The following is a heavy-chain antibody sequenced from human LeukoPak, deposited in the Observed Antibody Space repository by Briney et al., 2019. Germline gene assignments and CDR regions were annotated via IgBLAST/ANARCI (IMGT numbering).Heavy chain of an antibody. CDR2: ISGGGDTT. CDR1: GSTFSSYA. CDR3: AEVGPAASSGTTWEY. D-gene: IGHD1-1*01. Sequence: GGSLRLSCAASGSTFSSYAMSWVRQAPGKGLEWVSRISGGGDTTHYADSVKGRFTISRDNSKNTLYLQMNSLRADDTAIYYCAEVGPAASSGTTWEYWGQGTLVTVSS. V-gene: IGHV3-23*01. J-gene: IGHJ4*02.